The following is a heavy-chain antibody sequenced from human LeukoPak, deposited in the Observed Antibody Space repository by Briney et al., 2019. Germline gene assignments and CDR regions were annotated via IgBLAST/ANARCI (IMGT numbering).Heavy chain of an antibody. CDR1: GFTFSSYA. D-gene: IGHD3-3*01. V-gene: IGHV3-23*01. J-gene: IGHJ5*02. CDR3: AREPTSSGWFDT. Sequence: GGSLRLSCAASGFTFSSYAMIWVPQAPGMALEWVSAISGSGGRTYFADSLKGRFTISRDNSKNTLYIQMNSLRAEDTAVYYCAREPTSSGWFDTWGQGTLVTVSS. CDR2: ISGSGGRT.